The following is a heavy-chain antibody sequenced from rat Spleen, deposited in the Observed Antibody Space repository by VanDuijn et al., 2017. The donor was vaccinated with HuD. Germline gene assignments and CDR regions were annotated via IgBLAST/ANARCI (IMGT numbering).Heavy chain of an antibody. Sequence: EVQLVESGGGLVQPGRSMKLSCAALGFTFSNYYMAWVRQAPTKGLEWVASISSGGGNTYYRDSVKGRFSISRDNAKSILYLQMDSLGSEDTATYYCVRLLGAPDWYFDFWGPGTMVTVSS. D-gene: IGHD5-1*01. J-gene: IGHJ1*01. CDR2: ISSGGGNT. V-gene: IGHV5-25*01. CDR3: VRLLGAPDWYFDF. CDR1: GFTFSNYY.